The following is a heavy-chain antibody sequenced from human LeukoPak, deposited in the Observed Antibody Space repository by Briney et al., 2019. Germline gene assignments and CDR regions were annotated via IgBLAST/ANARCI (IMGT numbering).Heavy chain of an antibody. CDR3: TRDRSPSEYTNYERAYYYGMDV. Sequence: GGSLRLSCAASGFTFSSHWMHWVRHAPGKGLVWISRISSDGSTTDYADSVKGRFTISRDSAKKTLYLQMHSLRADDSAVYYCTRDRSPSEYTNYERAYYYGMDVWGQGTTVTVTS. CDR2: ISSDGSTT. V-gene: IGHV3-74*01. D-gene: IGHD1-7*01. J-gene: IGHJ6*02. CDR1: GFTFSSHW.